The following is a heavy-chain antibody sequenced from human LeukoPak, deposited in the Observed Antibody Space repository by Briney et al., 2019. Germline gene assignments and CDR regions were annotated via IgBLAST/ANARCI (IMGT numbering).Heavy chain of an antibody. V-gene: IGHV3-7*03. CDR3: ARGIGYCSGGSCYPFDY. D-gene: IGHD2-15*01. J-gene: IGHJ4*02. CDR2: IKQDGSEK. CDR1: GFTSSSYW. Sequence: PGGSLRLSCAASGFTSSSYWMSWVRQAPGRGLEWVANIKQDGSEKYYVDSVKGRFTISRDNAKNSLYLQMNSLRAEDTGVYYCARGIGYCSGGSCYPFDYWGQGTLVTVSS.